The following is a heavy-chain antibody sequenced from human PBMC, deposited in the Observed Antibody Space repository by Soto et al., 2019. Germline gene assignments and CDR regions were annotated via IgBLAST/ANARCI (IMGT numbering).Heavy chain of an antibody. V-gene: IGHV4-34*01. CDR2: SNHSGST. J-gene: IGHJ6*02. CDR1: CGSFLGYY. D-gene: IGHD3-3*01. CDR3: ARAPTLRSPYYYRMGV. Sequence: SATLSLTCAVYCGSFLGYYWSWIRQPPGKGLEWIGESNHSGSTNYNPSLKSRVTISVDTSKNQFSLKLSSVTAADTAVYYCARAPTLRSPYYYRMGVWCQGNTV.